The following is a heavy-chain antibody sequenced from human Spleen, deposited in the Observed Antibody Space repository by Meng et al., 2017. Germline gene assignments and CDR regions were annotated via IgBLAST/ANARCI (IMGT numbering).Heavy chain of an antibody. CDR1: GFTFTS. CDR2: IRRDGDNT. V-gene: IGHV3-74*01. J-gene: IGHJ4*02. CDR3: ARVAYGDYAFDS. Sequence: GESLKISCAASGFTFTSWVRQAPGKGLEWVSGIRRDGDNTGYADSVKGRFTISRDNSKNTVYLQMNNLRAGDTAVYYCARVAYGDYAFDSWGQGTLVTVSS. D-gene: IGHD4-17*01.